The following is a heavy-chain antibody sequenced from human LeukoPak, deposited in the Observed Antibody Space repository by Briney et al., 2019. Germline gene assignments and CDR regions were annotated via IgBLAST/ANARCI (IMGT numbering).Heavy chain of an antibody. Sequence: PSETLSLTCTVSGGSISNYYWSWIRLPPGKGLECIGYIYASGSTNYNPSLESRVTISLDSSRNQFPLKVNSVTAADTAVYYCARQGGSSSPFAVWGKGTTVTVS. CDR1: GGSISNYY. CDR2: IYASGST. D-gene: IGHD6-13*01. CDR3: ARQGGSSSPFAV. J-gene: IGHJ6*03. V-gene: IGHV4-4*09.